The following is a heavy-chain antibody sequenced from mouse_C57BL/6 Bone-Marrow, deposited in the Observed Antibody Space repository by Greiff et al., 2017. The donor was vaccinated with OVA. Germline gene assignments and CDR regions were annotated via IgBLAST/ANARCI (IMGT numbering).Heavy chain of an antibody. CDR2: IYPGNSDT. V-gene: IGHV1-5*01. D-gene: IGHD2-5*01. CDR3: TRGVYYSNYEGAEDYFDY. CDR1: GYTFTSYW. J-gene: IGHJ2*01. Sequence: VQLQQSGTVLARPGASVKMSCKTSGYTFTSYWMHWVKQRPGQGLEWIGAIYPGNSDTSYNQKFKGKAKLTAVTSASTAYMELSSLTNEDSAVYYCTRGVYYSNYEGAEDYFDYWGQGTTLTVSS.